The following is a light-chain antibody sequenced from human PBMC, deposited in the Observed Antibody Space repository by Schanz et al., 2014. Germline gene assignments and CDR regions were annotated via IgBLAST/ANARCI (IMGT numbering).Light chain of an antibody. Sequence: EIVLTQSPGTVSLSPGERASLSCRASQSVGSSYLAWHQHRPGQAPRLLIYDASDRATGIPDRFSGSGSGTDFTLTISSVEPEDFAVYYCQQRSNWLTFGGGTKVEIK. CDR1: QSVGSSY. V-gene: IGKV3D-20*02. J-gene: IGKJ4*01. CDR3: QQRSNWLT. CDR2: DAS.